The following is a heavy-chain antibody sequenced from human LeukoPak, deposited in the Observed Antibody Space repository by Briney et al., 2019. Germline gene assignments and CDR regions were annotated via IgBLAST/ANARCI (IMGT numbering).Heavy chain of an antibody. CDR2: ISSSSSYI. CDR3: ASNTLLTSYGDYNY. J-gene: IGHJ4*02. Sequence: SGGSLRLSCAASGFTFSSYSMNWVRQASGKGLEWVSSISSSSSYIYYADSVKGRFTISRDNAKSSLYLQMNSLRAEDTAVYYCASNTLLTSYGDYNYWGQGTLVTVSS. CDR1: GFTFSSYS. V-gene: IGHV3-21*01. D-gene: IGHD4-17*01.